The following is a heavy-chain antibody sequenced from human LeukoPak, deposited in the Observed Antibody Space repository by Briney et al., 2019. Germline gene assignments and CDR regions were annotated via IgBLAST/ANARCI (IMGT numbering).Heavy chain of an antibody. V-gene: IGHV3-30-3*01. CDR2: ISYDGSNK. Sequence: PGGSLRLSCAASGFTFSSYAMHWVRQAPGKGLECVAVISYDGSNKYYADSVKGRFTISRDNSKNTLYLQMNSLRAEDTAVYYCARFGSGSYYGLDYWGQGTLVTVSS. CDR1: GFTFSSYA. J-gene: IGHJ4*02. D-gene: IGHD1-26*01. CDR3: ARFGSGSYYGLDY.